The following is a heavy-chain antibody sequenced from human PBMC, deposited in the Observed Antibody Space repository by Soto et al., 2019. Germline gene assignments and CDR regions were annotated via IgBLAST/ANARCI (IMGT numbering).Heavy chain of an antibody. J-gene: IGHJ4*02. CDR1: GYSV. CDR3: APPTRAGHYSAIKY. Sequence: QVQLGQSGTEVKKPGASVKVSCNLSGYSVHWVRQSPGKGLEWRGSFDPGEGAPIYAQNFQGRVTMTEDTSTGTAYIELSSLRFDDTAVYCAAPPTRAGHYSAIKYWGQGTLVTVAS. V-gene: IGHV1-24*01. CDR2: FDPGEGAP. D-gene: IGHD3-22*01.